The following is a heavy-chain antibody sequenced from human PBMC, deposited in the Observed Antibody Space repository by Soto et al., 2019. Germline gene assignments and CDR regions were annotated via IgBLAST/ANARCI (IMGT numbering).Heavy chain of an antibody. V-gene: IGHV4-31*03. D-gene: IGHD2-15*01. CDR3: ARQYCSGGSCYFVY. Sequence: KPSETLSLTCTVSGGSISSGGYYWSWIRQHPGKGLEWIGYIYYSGSTYYSPSLKSRVTISVDTSKNQFSLKLSSVTAADTAVYYCARQYCSGGSCYFVYWGQGTLVTVSS. CDR1: GGSISSGGYY. CDR2: IYYSGST. J-gene: IGHJ4*02.